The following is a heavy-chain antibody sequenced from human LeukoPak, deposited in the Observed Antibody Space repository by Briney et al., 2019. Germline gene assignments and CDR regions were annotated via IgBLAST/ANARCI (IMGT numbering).Heavy chain of an antibody. Sequence: PGGSLRLSCAASGFTFSSYWMHWVGQAPGKGLVWVSRINSDGSSTSYADSVKGRFTISRDNAKNTLYLQMNSLRAEDTAVYYCARGIAARLTYYYYYMDVWGKGTTVTVSS. CDR1: GFTFSSYW. CDR2: INSDGSST. D-gene: IGHD6-6*01. CDR3: ARGIAARLTYYYYYMDV. V-gene: IGHV3-74*01. J-gene: IGHJ6*03.